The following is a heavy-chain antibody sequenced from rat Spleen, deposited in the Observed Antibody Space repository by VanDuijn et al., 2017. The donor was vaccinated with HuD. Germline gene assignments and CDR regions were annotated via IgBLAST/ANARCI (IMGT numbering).Heavy chain of an antibody. CDR2: ITYDGSST. D-gene: IGHD1-9*01. CDR3: ARRHYGYTDYFDY. V-gene: IGHV5-7*01. Sequence: EVQLVESDGGLVQPGSSLKLSCAASGFTFSDYNMAWVRQAPRKGLEWVAIITYDGSSTYYRDSVKGRFTISRDNAKSILSLQMDSLRSEDTATYYCARRHYGYTDYFDYWGQGVMVTVSS. CDR1: GFTFSDYN. J-gene: IGHJ2*01.